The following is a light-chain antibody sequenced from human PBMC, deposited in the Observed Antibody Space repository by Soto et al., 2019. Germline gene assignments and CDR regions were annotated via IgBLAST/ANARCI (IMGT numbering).Light chain of an antibody. J-gene: IGKJ5*01. CDR2: DAS. CDR3: QKYDNVPPVT. Sequence: DIQMTQSPSSLSASVGDRVTITCPASQAISNYLNWYQQKPGKAPKLLIYDASTLAPGVPSRFSGSGSGTDFTFTISSLQPEDIAAYYCQKYDNVPPVTFGQGTRLEIK. CDR1: QAISNY. V-gene: IGKV1-33*01.